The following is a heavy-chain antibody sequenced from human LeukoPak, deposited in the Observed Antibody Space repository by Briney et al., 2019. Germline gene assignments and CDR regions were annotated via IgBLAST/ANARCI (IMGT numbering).Heavy chain of an antibody. CDR3: AKHRATVTTTSFDF. CDR1: GFTFSSYA. D-gene: IGHD4-11*01. CDR2: ISGTGGST. Sequence: GGSLRLSCAASGFTFSSYAMSWVRQAPGKGLEWVSGISGTGGSTYYADSVKGRFTISRDNSKNTLYLQMNSLRAEDTAVYYCAKHRATVTTTSFDFWGQGTLVTVSS. J-gene: IGHJ4*02. V-gene: IGHV3-23*01.